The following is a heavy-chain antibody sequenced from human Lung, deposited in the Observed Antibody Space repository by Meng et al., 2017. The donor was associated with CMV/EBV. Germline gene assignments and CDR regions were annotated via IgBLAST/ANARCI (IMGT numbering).Heavy chain of an antibody. CDR3: ARGFRGGYYYYYGMDV. J-gene: IGHJ6*02. D-gene: IGHD2-15*01. CDR1: GGSVSSGSYY. Sequence: GSLRLXCTVSGGSVSSGSYYWSWIRQPPGKGLEWIGYIYYSGSTNYNPSLKSRVTISVDTSKNQFSLKLSSVTAADTAVYYCARGFRGGYYYYYGMDVXGQGXTVTVSS. V-gene: IGHV4-61*01. CDR2: IYYSGST.